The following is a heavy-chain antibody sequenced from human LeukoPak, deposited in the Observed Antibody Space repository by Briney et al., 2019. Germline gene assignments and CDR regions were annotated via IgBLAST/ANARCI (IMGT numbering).Heavy chain of an antibody. J-gene: IGHJ3*02. CDR2: TRNKANSYTA. V-gene: IGHV3-72*01. Sequence: GGSLRPSCAASGFTFSDHYMDWVRQAPGKGLEWVGRTRNKANSYTAEYAASVKGRFTISRDDSKNSLYLQMNSLKTEDTAVYYCARPHDAFDIWGQGTMVTVSS. CDR3: ARPHDAFDI. CDR1: GFTFSDHY.